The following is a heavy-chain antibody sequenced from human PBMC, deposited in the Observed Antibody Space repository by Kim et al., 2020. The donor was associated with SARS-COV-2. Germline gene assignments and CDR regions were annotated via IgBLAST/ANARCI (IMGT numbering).Heavy chain of an antibody. D-gene: IGHD3-16*01. J-gene: IGHJ6*02. CDR3: ARGGEFYFYYGMDV. Sequence: PALKSRVTTSVDTSKNQFALKLTSVTAADTAVYYCARGGEFYFYYGMDVWGQGTTVTVPS. V-gene: IGHV4-39*01.